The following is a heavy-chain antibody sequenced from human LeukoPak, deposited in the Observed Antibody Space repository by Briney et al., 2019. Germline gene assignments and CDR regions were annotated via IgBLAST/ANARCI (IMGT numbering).Heavy chain of an antibody. CDR1: GDSISSTHYY. CDR2: IHYGGRT. V-gene: IGHV4-39*07. Sequence: SETLSLTCTVSGDSISSTHYYWGWIRQPPGKGLEWIGSIHYGGRTYYNPSLKSRITISVDMLKSQFSLKLSSVTAADTAVYYCACGPAMIILVPPDYWGQGTLVTVSS. J-gene: IGHJ4*02. D-gene: IGHD3-22*01. CDR3: ACGPAMIILVPPDY.